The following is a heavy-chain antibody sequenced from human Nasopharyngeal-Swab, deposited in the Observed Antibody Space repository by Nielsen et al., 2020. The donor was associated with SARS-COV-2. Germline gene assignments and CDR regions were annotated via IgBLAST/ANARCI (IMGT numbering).Heavy chain of an antibody. D-gene: IGHD1-26*01. CDR3: ARTRGGSYYDAFDI. CDR1: GFIFSSYA. CDR2: ISYDGSNK. Sequence: GGSLSLSCAASGFIFSSYAMHWVRQAPGKGLEWVAVISYDGSNKYYADSVKGRFTISRDNSKNTLYLQMNSLRAEDTAVYYCARTRGGSYYDAFDIWGQGTMVTVSS. J-gene: IGHJ3*02. V-gene: IGHV3-30*04.